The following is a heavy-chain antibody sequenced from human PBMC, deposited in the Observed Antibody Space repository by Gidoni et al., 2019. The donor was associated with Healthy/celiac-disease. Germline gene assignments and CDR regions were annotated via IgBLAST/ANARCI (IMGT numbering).Heavy chain of an antibody. CDR2: IDPSDSYT. J-gene: IGHJ4*02. D-gene: IGHD6-13*01. CDR1: GYSFTSYW. V-gene: IGHV5-10-1*03. Sequence: EVQLVLSGAEVKKPGESLRISCKGSGYSFTSYWISWVRQMPGKGLEWMGRIDPSDSYTNYSPSFQGHVTISADKSISTAYLQWSSLKASDTAMYYCASYLYSSSWLGGFDYWGQGTLVTVSS. CDR3: ASYLYSSSWLGGFDY.